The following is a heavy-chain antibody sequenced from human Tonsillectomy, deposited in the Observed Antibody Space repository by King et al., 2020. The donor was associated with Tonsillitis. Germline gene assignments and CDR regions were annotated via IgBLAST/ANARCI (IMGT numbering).Heavy chain of an antibody. CDR2: INTDGTEK. CDR1: EFSFNTYW. CDR3: AQAPRPLQYFQQ. Sequence: DVQLVESGGALVQPGGSLRLSCAASEFSFNTYWMSWVRQAPGKGLEWVANINTDGTEKNYVNSVRGRFTISRDNAKNSLYLEMSSLSDDDTATYYCAQAPRPLQYFQQWGQGTLVTVSS. V-gene: IGHV3-7*01. J-gene: IGHJ1*01.